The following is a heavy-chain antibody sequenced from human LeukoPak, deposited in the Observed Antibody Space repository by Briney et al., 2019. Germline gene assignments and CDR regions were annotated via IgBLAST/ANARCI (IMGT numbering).Heavy chain of an antibody. J-gene: IGHJ4*02. CDR2: IYPGDSDT. Sequence: GESLEISCKASGYSFTNFWIGWVRQMPGKGLEWVGIIYPGDSDTRYSPSFQGQVTISADKSISTAYLQWSSLKASDTAMYYCARRAAGLDYWGRGTLVTVSS. V-gene: IGHV5-51*01. D-gene: IGHD6-13*01. CDR1: GYSFTNFW. CDR3: ARRAAGLDY.